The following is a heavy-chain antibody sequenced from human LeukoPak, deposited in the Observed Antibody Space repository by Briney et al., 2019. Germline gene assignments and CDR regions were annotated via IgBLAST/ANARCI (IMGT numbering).Heavy chain of an antibody. J-gene: IGHJ6*03. CDR2: ISYDGNNK. V-gene: IGHV3-30-3*01. CDR1: GFTFSTYA. D-gene: IGHD1-1*01. CDR3: AGARTMYYYYMDV. Sequence: GGSLRLSCAASGFTFSTYAMYWVRQAPGKGLEWVAVISYDGNNKYYADSVKGRFTISRDNSKNTLYLQMNSLRAEDTAVYYCAGARTMYYYYMDVWGKGTTVTVSS.